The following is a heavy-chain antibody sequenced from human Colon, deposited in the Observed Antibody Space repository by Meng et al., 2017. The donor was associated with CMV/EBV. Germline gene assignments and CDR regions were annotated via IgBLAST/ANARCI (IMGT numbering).Heavy chain of an antibody. CDR3: ARDPEYSYSILDT. CDR2: TYYRSQWHN. V-gene: IGHV6-1*01. Sequence: QVQLQQSASRPLKPTPSLPPTCAISGDSVANTGAAWNWVRQSPSRGLEWLGRTYYRSQWHNNYAESVRSRITINPDTSKNQFSLQLKSVTPEDTAVYYCARDPEYSYSILDTWGQGTLVTVSS. J-gene: IGHJ5*02. CDR1: GDSVANTGAA. D-gene: IGHD1-26*01.